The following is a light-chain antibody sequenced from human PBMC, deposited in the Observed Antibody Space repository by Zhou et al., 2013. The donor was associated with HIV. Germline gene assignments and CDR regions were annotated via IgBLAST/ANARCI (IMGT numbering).Light chain of an antibody. J-gene: IGKJ1*01. CDR1: QSVTADY. CDR3: QQYGSLPWT. V-gene: IGKV3-20*01. CDR2: DAS. Sequence: EIVLTQSPGTLSLSPGERATLSCRASQSVTADYLAWYQQKPGQAPRLLIYDASTRPTGIPDRFSGSGSGTDFTLTISRLEPEDSAVYHCQQYGSLPWTFGQGTKVEIK.